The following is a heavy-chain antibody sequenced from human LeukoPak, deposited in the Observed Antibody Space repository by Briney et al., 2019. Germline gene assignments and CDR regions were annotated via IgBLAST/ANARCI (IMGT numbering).Heavy chain of an antibody. D-gene: IGHD3-16*02. J-gene: IGHJ6*04. V-gene: IGHV3-21*01. CDR1: GFTFSSYS. CDR3: ARDSPEIYDYVWGSYRYTDYYYYGMDV. Sequence: GSLRLSCAASGFTFSSYSMNWVRQAPGRGLEWVSSISSSSSYIYYADSVKGRFTISRDNAKNSLYLQMNSLRAEDTAVYYCARDSPEIYDYVWGSYRYTDYYYYGMDVWGKGTTVTVSS. CDR2: ISSSSSYI.